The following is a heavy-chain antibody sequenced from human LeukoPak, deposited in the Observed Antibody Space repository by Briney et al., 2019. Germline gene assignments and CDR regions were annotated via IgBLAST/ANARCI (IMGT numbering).Heavy chain of an antibody. CDR1: GGSISGYY. V-gene: IGHV4-59*08. D-gene: IGHD3-22*01. Sequence: SEALSLTCTVSGGSISGYYWSWIRQSPGRALEWIGYIYVSGATRYNPSLVSRVSISEDTPKNQFSLRLSSVTAADTAVYCCARHPPDYYVSSGFAFHLWGRATMVAVSS. CDR3: ARHPPDYYVSSGFAFHL. CDR2: IYVSGAT. J-gene: IGHJ3*01.